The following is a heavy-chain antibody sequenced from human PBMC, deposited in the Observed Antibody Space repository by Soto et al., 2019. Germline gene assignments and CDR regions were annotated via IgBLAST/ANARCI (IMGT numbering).Heavy chain of an antibody. J-gene: IGHJ4*02. CDR3: AKDSGGSFDY. D-gene: IGHD1-26*01. Sequence: PGGSLRLSCAASGFTFSSYSMSWVRQAPGKGLEWVSSISGGGGGTIYSADSVKGRFTISRDNSKNTLYLQMNSLRVEDTAVYYCAKDSGGSFDYWGQGTLVTVYS. CDR1: GFTFSSYS. CDR2: ISGGGGGTI. V-gene: IGHV3-23*01.